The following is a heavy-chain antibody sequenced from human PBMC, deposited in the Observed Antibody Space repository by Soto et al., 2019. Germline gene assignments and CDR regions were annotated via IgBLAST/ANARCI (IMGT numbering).Heavy chain of an antibody. CDR2: IIPTFGRT. CDR1: GDTFSSYA. J-gene: IGHJ6*02. Sequence: SVKVSCKASGDTFSSYAISWVRQAPGKGLEWMGKIIPTFGRTNYAQKFQGRLTISADDSTSTAYMELRSLVSEDTAVYYCARDPLSSFAMDVWGQGNTVTVSS. V-gene: IGHV1-69*13. CDR3: ARDPLSSFAMDV. D-gene: IGHD6-6*01.